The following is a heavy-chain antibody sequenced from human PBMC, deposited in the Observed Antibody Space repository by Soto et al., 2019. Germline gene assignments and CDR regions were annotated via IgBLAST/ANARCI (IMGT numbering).Heavy chain of an antibody. CDR3: ARDIYSGYDLVYFDY. J-gene: IGHJ4*02. CDR1: GYTFTSYG. V-gene: IGHV1-18*01. Sequence: ASVKVSCKASGYTFTSYGISWVRQAPGQGLEWMGWISAYNGNTNYAQKLQGRVTMTTDTSTSTAYMELRSLRSDDTAVYYCARDIYSGYDLVYFDYWGQGTLVTVSS. CDR2: ISAYNGNT. D-gene: IGHD5-12*01.